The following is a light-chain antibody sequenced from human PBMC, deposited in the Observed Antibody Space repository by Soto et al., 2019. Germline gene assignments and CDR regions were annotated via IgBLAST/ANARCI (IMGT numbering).Light chain of an antibody. CDR1: QSISSW. J-gene: IGKJ1*01. V-gene: IGKV1-5*03. CDR2: KAS. CDR3: QQYNSYSWT. Sequence: DIQMTQSPSTLSASVGDRVTITCRASQSISSWLAWYQQKPGKAPKLLIYKASSLESGVPSRFSGSGSGTKFTLTISGLQPDDFATYYCQQYNSYSWTFGQGTKV.